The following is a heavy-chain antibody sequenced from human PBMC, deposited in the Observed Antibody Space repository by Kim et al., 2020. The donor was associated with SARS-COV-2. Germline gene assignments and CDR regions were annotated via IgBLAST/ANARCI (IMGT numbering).Heavy chain of an antibody. D-gene: IGHD2-15*01. V-gene: IGHV3-74*01. J-gene: IGHJ6*02. CDR3: TSAQSYCSGGSCSVGAMDV. Sequence: GRFTISRDNAKNTLYLQMDSLRAEDTAIYYCTSAQSYCSGGSCSVGAMDVWGQGTTVTVSS.